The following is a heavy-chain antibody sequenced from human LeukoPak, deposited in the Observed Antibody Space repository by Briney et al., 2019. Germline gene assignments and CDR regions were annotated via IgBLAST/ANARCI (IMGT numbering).Heavy chain of an antibody. CDR3: ARSTEWLQNP. CDR1: GGTFSSYA. J-gene: IGHJ5*02. CDR2: IIPIFGTA. V-gene: IGHV1-69*05. D-gene: IGHD5-24*01. Sequence: SVKVSCKASGGTFSSYAISWVRQAPGQGLEWMGRIIPIFGTANYAQKFQGRVAITTDESTSTAYMELSSLRSEDTAVYYCARSTEWLQNPWGQGTLVTVSS.